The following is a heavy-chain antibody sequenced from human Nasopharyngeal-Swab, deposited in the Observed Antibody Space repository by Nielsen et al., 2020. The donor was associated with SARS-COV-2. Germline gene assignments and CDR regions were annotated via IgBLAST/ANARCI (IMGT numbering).Heavy chain of an antibody. CDR3: AKDRAWGLDY. V-gene: IGHV3-23*01. Sequence: GESLKISCAASGFAFSTYAMSWVRQAPGKGPERVSALSANGGRTYYADSVKGRFTISRDNSKNTLYLQMNTLRAEDTAVYYCAKDRAWGLDYWGQGTLVTVSS. CDR1: GFAFSTYA. D-gene: IGHD1-26*01. CDR2: LSANGGRT. J-gene: IGHJ4*02.